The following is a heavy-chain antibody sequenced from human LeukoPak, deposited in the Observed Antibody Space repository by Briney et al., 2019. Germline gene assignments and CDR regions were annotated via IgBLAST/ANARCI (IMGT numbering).Heavy chain of an antibody. CDR1: GGSISSGSYY. D-gene: IGHD3-10*01. V-gene: IGHV4-61*02. Sequence: SETLSLTCTVSGGSISSGSYYWSWIRQPAGKGLEWIGRIYTSGSTNYNPSLKSRVTISVDTSKNQFSLKLSSVTAADTAVYYCARARITMDVFDYWGQGTLVTVSS. CDR3: ARARITMDVFDY. J-gene: IGHJ4*02. CDR2: IYTSGST.